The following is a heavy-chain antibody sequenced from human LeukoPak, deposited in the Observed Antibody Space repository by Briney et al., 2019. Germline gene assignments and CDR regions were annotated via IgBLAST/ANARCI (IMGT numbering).Heavy chain of an antibody. CDR1: GYTFTGYY. V-gene: IGHV1-2*02. CDR3: ARYCGGDCYWSLDY. D-gene: IGHD2-21*02. J-gene: IGHJ4*02. CDR2: INPNSGDT. Sequence: ASVKVSCKASGYTFTGYYMHWVRQAPGQGLEWMGWINPNSGDTNYAQKFQGRVTMTRDTSISTAHMELSRLSSDDTAVYYCARYCGGDCYWSLDYWGQGTLVTVSS.